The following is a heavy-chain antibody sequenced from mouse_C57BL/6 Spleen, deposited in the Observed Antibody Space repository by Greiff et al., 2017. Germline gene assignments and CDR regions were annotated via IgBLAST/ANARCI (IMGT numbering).Heavy chain of an antibody. CDR1: GYAFSSSW. Sequence: QVQLKQSGPELVKPGASVKISCKASGYAFSSSWMNWVKQRPGKGLEWIGRIYPGDGDTNYNGKFKGKATLTADKSSSTAYMQLSSLTSEDSAVXCCARSITTVVATDWGQGTTLTVSS. J-gene: IGHJ2*01. V-gene: IGHV1-82*01. D-gene: IGHD1-1*01. CDR3: ARSITTVVATD. CDR2: IYPGDGDT.